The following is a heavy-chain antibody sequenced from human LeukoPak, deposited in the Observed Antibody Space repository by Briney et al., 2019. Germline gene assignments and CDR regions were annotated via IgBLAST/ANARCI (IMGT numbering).Heavy chain of an antibody. CDR2: ISPYNGDT. CDR1: GYTFTSYG. Sequence: ASVKVSCKASGYTFTSYGISWVRQAPGQGLEWMGWISPYNGDTNYAQKFQGRVTMTTDTSTSTAYMELRSLRSDDTAVYYCARDTYIYGSSAYYFDSWGQGTLVTVSS. V-gene: IGHV1-18*01. D-gene: IGHD5-18*01. CDR3: ARDTYIYGSSAYYFDS. J-gene: IGHJ4*02.